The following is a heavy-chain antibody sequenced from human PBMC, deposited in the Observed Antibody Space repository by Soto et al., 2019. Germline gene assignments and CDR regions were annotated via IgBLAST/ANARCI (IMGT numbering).Heavy chain of an antibody. CDR1: GFSFSNYA. J-gene: IGHJ4*02. D-gene: IGHD6-13*01. CDR3: VKGGASYTSCWYAN. Sequence: DVELLESGGGLVQPGGSLTLSCAASGFSFSNYAMHWVRQAPGKGLEWVSTIKDSGDSTYYLDSVRGRFTISRDYSRNNLYIQMTSLRAEDTALYHCVKGGASYTSCWYANWVQGILVTVSS. CDR2: IKDSGDST. V-gene: IGHV3-23*01.